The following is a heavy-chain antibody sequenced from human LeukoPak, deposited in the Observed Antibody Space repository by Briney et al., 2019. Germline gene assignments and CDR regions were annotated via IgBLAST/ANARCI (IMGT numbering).Heavy chain of an antibody. V-gene: IGHV1-18*01. CDR1: GGTFSSYA. J-gene: IGHJ4*02. CDR3: ATGEDQSYFDY. Sequence: ASVKVSCKASGGTFSSYAISWVRQAPGQGLEWMGWISAYNGNTNYAQKLQGRVTMTTDTSTSTAYMELRSLRSDDTAVYYCATGEDQSYFDYWGQGTLVTVSS. CDR2: ISAYNGNT. D-gene: IGHD3-10*01.